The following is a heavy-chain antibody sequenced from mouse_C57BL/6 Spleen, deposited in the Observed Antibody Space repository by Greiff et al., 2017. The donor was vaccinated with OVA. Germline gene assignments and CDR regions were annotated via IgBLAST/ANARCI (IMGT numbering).Heavy chain of an antibody. CDR1: GYTFTSYW. CDR2: IYPGSGST. Sequence: VQLQQPGAELVKPCASVKMSCKASGYTFTSYWITWVKQRPGQGLEWIGDIYPGSGSTNYNEKFKSKATLTVDTSSSTAYMQLSSLTSEDSAVYYCAGGWLLLDWYFDVWGTGTTVTVSS. J-gene: IGHJ1*03. CDR3: AGGWLLLDWYFDV. D-gene: IGHD2-3*01. V-gene: IGHV1-55*01.